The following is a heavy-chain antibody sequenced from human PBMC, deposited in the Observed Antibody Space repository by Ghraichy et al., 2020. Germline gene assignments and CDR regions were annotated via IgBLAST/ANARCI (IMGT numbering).Heavy chain of an antibody. CDR2: INTSGST. CDR3: ARGARPPSDYFDY. V-gene: IGHV4-4*07. CDR1: GGSISYYF. J-gene: IGHJ4*02. D-gene: IGHD6-19*01. Sequence: SETLSLTCTVSGGSISYYFWSWIRQPAGKGVEWIGRINTSGSTNYNPSLKSRVTMSVDTSKNQFSLKLSSVTAADTAVYYCARGARPPSDYFDYWGQGTLVTVSS.